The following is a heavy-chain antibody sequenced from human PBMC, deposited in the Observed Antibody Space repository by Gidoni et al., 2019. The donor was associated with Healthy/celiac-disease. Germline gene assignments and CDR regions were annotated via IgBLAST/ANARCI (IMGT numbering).Heavy chain of an antibody. Sequence: QVQLVESGGGVVQPGRSLRLSCAASGFTFSSYAMHWVRQAPGKGLEWVAVISYDGSNKYYADSVKGRFTISRDNSKNTLYLQMNSLRAEDTAVYYCARDRRPYCSGGSCYSFDYWGQGTLVTVSS. V-gene: IGHV3-30-3*01. D-gene: IGHD2-15*01. CDR2: ISYDGSNK. CDR3: ARDRRPYCSGGSCYSFDY. CDR1: GFTFSSYA. J-gene: IGHJ4*02.